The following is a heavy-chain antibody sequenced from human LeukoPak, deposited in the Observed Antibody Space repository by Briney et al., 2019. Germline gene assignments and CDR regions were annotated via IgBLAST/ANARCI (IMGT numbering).Heavy chain of an antibody. J-gene: IGHJ4*02. D-gene: IGHD3-10*01. CDR1: GGTFSSHA. CDR3: ARGPYYYGSGSYLAY. CDR2: IIPIFGTA. V-gene: IGHV1-69*05. Sequence: SVKVSCKASGGTFSSHAISWVRQAPGQGLEWMGGIIPIFGTANYAQKFQGRVTITTDESTSTAYMELSSLRSEDTAVYYCARGPYYYGSGSYLAYWGQGTLVTVSS.